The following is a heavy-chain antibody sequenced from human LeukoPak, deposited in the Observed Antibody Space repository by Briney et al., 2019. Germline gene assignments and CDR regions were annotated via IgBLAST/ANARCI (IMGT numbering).Heavy chain of an antibody. CDR2: IDPSDSYT. CDR3: ASYYGSGSYYGY. Sequence: GESLKISCKGSGYSFTSYWISWVRQMPGKGLEWMGRIDPSDSYTNYCPSFQGHVTISADKSISTAYLQWSSLKASDTAMYYCASYYGSGSYYGYWGQGTLVTVSS. J-gene: IGHJ4*02. CDR1: GYSFTSYW. V-gene: IGHV5-10-1*01. D-gene: IGHD3-10*01.